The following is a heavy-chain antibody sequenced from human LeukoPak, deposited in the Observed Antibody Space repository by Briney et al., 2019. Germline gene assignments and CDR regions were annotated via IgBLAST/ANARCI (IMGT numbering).Heavy chain of an antibody. CDR2: IIPIFGTA. Sequence: GASVKVSCKASGGTFSSYAISWVRQAPGQGLEWMGGIIPIFGTANYAQKFQGRVTITADESTSTAYMELSSLRSEDTAVYYCARGKTDSYGFPDEFYYYYYGMDVWGQGTTVTVSS. CDR3: ARGKTDSYGFPDEFYYYYYGMDV. V-gene: IGHV1-69*13. CDR1: GGTFSSYA. D-gene: IGHD5-18*01. J-gene: IGHJ6*02.